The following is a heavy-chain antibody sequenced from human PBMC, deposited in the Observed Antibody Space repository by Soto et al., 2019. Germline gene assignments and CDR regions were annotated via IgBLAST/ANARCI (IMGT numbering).Heavy chain of an antibody. D-gene: IGHD6-6*01. CDR2: IRSKANSYAT. Sequence: VGSLRLSCAASGFTFSGSAMHWVRQASGKGLEWVGRIRSKANSYATAYAASVKGRFTISRDDSKNTAYLQMNSLKTEDTAVYYCTRHKYSSSPTLYYYYYGMGVWGQGTTVTVSS. CDR1: GFTFSGSA. J-gene: IGHJ6*02. CDR3: TRHKYSSSPTLYYYYYGMGV. V-gene: IGHV3-73*01.